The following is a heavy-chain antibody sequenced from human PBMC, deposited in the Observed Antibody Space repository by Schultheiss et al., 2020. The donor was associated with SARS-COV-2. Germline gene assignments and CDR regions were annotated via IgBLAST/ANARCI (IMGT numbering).Heavy chain of an antibody. J-gene: IGHJ4*02. CDR1: GYTFTDYY. D-gene: IGHD6-19*01. Sequence: ASVKVSCKASGYTFTDYYMHWVRQAPGQGLEWMGWINPNSGNTGYAQKFQGRVTMTRNTSISTAYMELRSLRSDDTAVYYCARETSSGWLIFDYWGQGTLVTVSS. CDR3: ARETSSGWLIFDY. V-gene: IGHV1-8*02. CDR2: INPNSGNT.